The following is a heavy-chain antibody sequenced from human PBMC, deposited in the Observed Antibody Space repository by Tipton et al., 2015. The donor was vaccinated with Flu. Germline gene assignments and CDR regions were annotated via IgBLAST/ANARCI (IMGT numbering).Heavy chain of an antibody. CDR1: GGSVTSVTYY. V-gene: IGHV3-53*01. CDR2: IYSGGST. CDR3: GTYCGGDCYRAPIYYYGLDV. J-gene: IGHJ6*02. D-gene: IGHD2-21*02. Sequence: LSLTCSVSGGSVTSVTYYWGWVRQPPGKGLEWVSVIYSGGSTDYADSVKGRFTIARDNSKNTLYLQMNSLRAEDTAVYYCGTYCGGDCYRAPIYYYGLDVWGHGTTVTASS.